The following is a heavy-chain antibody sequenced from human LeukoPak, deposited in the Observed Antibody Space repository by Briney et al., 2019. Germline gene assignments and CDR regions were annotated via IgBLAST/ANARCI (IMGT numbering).Heavy chain of an antibody. CDR3: ARDFNGLDI. V-gene: IGHV4-39*07. CDR2: IYYTGST. CDR1: GGYISGSSYY. J-gene: IGHJ3*02. Sequence: SQTLSLTCTVSGGYISGSSYYWGWIRQPPGKGLEWIGNIYYTGSTYYNPSLKTRVTISIDTSRNQFSLNLSSVTAADAAVYYCARDFNGLDIWGQGTMVTVSS. D-gene: IGHD2-8*01.